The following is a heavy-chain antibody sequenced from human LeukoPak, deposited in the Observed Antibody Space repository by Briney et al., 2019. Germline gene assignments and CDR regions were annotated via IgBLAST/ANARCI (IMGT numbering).Heavy chain of an antibody. Sequence: SVKVSCKASGYTFTSYAISWVRQAPGQGLEWMGRIIPILGIANYAQKFQGRVTITADKSTSTAYMELSSLRSEDTAVYYCAIIDSSSWYEATDYFDYWGQGTLVTVSS. D-gene: IGHD6-13*01. J-gene: IGHJ4*02. CDR2: IIPILGIA. V-gene: IGHV1-69*04. CDR1: GYTFTSYA. CDR3: AIIDSSSWYEATDYFDY.